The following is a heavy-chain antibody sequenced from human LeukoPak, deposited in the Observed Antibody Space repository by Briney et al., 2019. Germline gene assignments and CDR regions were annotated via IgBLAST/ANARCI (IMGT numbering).Heavy chain of an antibody. Sequence: PETLSLTCTVSGGSPRRGSYYWRWIRQPPEKGPERIGYIYYSGSTTYNPSLKSLVTISVDTSKNQFSLNLSSVTAADTAVYYCARDSSSTFSPWGQGTLVTVSS. J-gene: IGHJ5*02. D-gene: IGHD2-2*01. CDR2: IYYSGST. CDR3: ARDSSSTFSP. CDR1: GGSPRRGSYY. V-gene: IGHV4-61*01.